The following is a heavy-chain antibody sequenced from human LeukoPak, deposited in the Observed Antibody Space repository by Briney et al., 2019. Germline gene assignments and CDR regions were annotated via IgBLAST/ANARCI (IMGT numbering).Heavy chain of an antibody. CDR1: GFTFSSYG. CDR2: ISYDGSNK. J-gene: IGHJ4*02. CDR3: AKAQWFGEFDAYFDY. V-gene: IGHV3-30*18. D-gene: IGHD3-10*01. Sequence: GGSLRLSCAASGFTFSSYGMHWVRQAPGEGLEWVAVISYDGSNKYYADSVKGRFTISRDNSKNTLYLQMNSLRAEDTAVYYCAKAQWFGEFDAYFDYWGQGTLVTVSS.